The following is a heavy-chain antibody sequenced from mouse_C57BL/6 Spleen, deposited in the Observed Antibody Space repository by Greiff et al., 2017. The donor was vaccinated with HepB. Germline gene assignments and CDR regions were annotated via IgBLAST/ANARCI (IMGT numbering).Heavy chain of an antibody. V-gene: IGHV3-6*01. Sequence: VQLKESGPGLVKPSQSLSLTCSVTGYSITSGYYWNWIRQFPGNKLEWMGYISYDGSNNYNPSLKNRISITRDTSKNQFFLKLNSVTTEDTATYYCASRAYYSNWFAYWGQGTLVTVSA. CDR1: GYSITSGYY. J-gene: IGHJ3*01. D-gene: IGHD2-5*01. CDR3: ASRAYYSNWFAY. CDR2: ISYDGSN.